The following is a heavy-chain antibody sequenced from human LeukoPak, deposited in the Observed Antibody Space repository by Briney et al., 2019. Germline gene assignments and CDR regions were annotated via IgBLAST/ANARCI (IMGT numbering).Heavy chain of an antibody. J-gene: IGHJ4*02. CDR1: GGSISSSNW. V-gene: IGHV4-4*02. CDR2: IYYSGST. D-gene: IGHD3-10*01. Sequence: PSGTLSLTCAVSGGSISSSNWWSWVRQPPGKGLEWIGSIYYSGSTYYNPSLKSRVTISVDTSKNQFSLKLSSVTAADTAVYYCARLRITMVRGVIRDYWGQGTLVTVSS. CDR3: ARLRITMVRGVIRDY.